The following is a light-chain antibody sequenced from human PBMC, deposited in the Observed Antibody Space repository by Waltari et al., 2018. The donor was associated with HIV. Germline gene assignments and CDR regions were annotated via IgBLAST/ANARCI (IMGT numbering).Light chain of an antibody. V-gene: IGLV8-61*01. CDR1: SGSVSTSYY. Sequence: QTVVTQEPSFSVSPGGTVTLTCGLSSGSVSTSYYPSWYQQTPGQAPRTLSYSTNTRSSGVPDRFSGSILGNKAALTITGAQADDESDYYCVMYMGSGPWVFGGGTKLTVL. J-gene: IGLJ3*02. CDR2: STN. CDR3: VMYMGSGPWV.